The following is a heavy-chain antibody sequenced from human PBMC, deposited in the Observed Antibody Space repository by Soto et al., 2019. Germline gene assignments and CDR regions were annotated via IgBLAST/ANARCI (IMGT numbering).Heavy chain of an antibody. J-gene: IGHJ5*01. CDR2: IYYTGTT. CDR3: ARLGGFYQSLDS. D-gene: IGHD3-22*01. V-gene: IGHV4-59*08. Sequence: SETLSLTCTLSGGSISTYYWSWLRQPPGKGLEWIGYIYYTGTTTYNPSIKSRVTISVDSSKNQFSLNLTSVSAADTAVYYCARLGGFYQSLDSWGQGTLVTVSS. CDR1: GGSISTYY.